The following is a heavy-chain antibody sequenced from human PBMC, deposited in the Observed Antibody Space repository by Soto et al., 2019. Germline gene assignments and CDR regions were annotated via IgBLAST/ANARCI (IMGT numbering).Heavy chain of an antibody. CDR1: GGSISSGGYY. V-gene: IGHV4-31*03. CDR2: TYYSGST. D-gene: IGHD3-22*01. Sequence: PSETLSLTCTVSGGSISSGGYYWSWIRQHPGKGLEWIGYTYYSGSTYYNPSLKSRVTISVDTSKNQFSLKLSSVTAADTAAYYCARVPGYYDSSGYFQNWFDPWGQGTLVTVSS. CDR3: ARVPGYYDSSGYFQNWFDP. J-gene: IGHJ5*02.